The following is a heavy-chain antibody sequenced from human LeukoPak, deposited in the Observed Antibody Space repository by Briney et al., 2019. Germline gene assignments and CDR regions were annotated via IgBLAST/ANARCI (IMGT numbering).Heavy chain of an antibody. Sequence: GRSLRLSCAASGFTFSSYGMHWVRQAPGKGLEWVAVISYDGSNKYYADSVKGRFTISRDNSKNTLYLQMNSLRAEDTAVYYCAKGLRTRVPGSDSMPDVWGKGITVTVSS. D-gene: IGHD3-10*01. CDR2: ISYDGSNK. CDR3: AKGLRTRVPGSDSMPDV. J-gene: IGHJ6*04. V-gene: IGHV3-30*18. CDR1: GFTFSSYG.